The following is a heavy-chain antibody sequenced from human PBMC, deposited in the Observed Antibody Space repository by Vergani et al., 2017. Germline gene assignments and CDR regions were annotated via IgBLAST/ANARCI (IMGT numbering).Heavy chain of an antibody. CDR1: GFTFSSYD. CDR3: ARAGGSNRRYFDY. D-gene: IGHD1-14*01. CDR2: ISSSGSTI. V-gene: IGHV3-48*03. J-gene: IGHJ4*02. Sequence: EVQLVESGGGLVQPGGSLRLSCAASGFTFSSYDMNWVRQAPGKGLEWVSYISSSGSTIYYADSVKGRFTISRDNAKNSLYLQMNSLRAEDTAVYYCARAGGSNRRYFDYWGQGTLVTVSS.